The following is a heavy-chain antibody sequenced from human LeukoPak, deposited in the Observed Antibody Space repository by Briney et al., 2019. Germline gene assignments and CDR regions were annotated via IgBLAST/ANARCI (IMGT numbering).Heavy chain of an antibody. V-gene: IGHV3-9*01. D-gene: IGHD3-22*01. CDR3: ARENYYDSSGYYSNFDY. CDR1: GFTFGDYT. J-gene: IGHJ4*02. Sequence: PGRSLRLSCVASGFTFGDYTMHWVRQVPGKGLEWVSGISWNSGYIGYADSVKGRFTISRDNAKNSLYLQMNSLRAEDTAVYYCARENYYDSSGYYSNFDYWGQGTLVTVSS. CDR2: ISWNSGYI.